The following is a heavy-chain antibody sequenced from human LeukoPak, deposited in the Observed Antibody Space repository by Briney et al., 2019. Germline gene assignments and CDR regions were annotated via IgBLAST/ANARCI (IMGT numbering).Heavy chain of an antibody. CDR2: ISSNGGST. J-gene: IGHJ3*02. D-gene: IGHD5-12*01. V-gene: IGHV3-64D*09. CDR3: VKTRGTYPKDAFDI. Sequence: GGSLRLSCSASGFTFSSYAIHWVRQAPGKGLEYVSAISSNGGSTYYADSVKGRFTISRDNSKNTLYLQMSSLRVEDTAVYYCVKTRGTYPKDAFDIWGQGTMVTVSS. CDR1: GFTFSSYA.